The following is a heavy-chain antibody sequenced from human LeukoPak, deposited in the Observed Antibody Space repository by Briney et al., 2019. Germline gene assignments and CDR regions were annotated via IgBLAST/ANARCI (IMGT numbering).Heavy chain of an antibody. J-gene: IGHJ1*01. CDR2: INWNGGST. CDR1: GYSFDDYG. CDR3: VRLGRDGYTYGAAY. Sequence: GGSLRLSCAGSGYSFDDYGMRWVRQAPGNGLEWVAGINWNGGSTGYAASVKGRCTISRDNAKNALYLEMNSLRAEDTAFYYCVRLGRDGYTYGAAYWGLGTLVTVSS. V-gene: IGHV3-20*04. D-gene: IGHD5-24*01.